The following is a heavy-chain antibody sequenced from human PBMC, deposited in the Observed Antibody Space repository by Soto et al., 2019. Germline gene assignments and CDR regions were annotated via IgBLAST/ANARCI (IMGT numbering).Heavy chain of an antibody. CDR3: ARDGDSGIGAPVSGFAP. J-gene: IGHJ5*02. CDR2: IIPIFGTA. D-gene: IGHD6-13*01. V-gene: IGHV1-69*13. CDR1: VGTFSSYV. Sequence: GASVKVSCKASVGTFSSYVISWVRQAPGQGLEWMGGIIPIFGTANYAQKFQGRVTIPADESTSTAYMELSSLRSEDTAVYYCARDGDSGIGAPVSGFAPWVKGSLVTVSS.